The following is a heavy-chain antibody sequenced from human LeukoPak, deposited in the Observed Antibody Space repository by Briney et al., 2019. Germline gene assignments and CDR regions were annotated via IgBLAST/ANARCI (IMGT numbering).Heavy chain of an antibody. CDR1: GFTFSGSA. CDR3: AKDGFDWLLSPIYFDY. V-gene: IGHV3-73*01. D-gene: IGHD3-9*01. Sequence: GGSLRLSCAASGFTFSGSAMHWVRQASGKGLEWVGRIRSKANSYATAYAASVKGRFTISRDDSKNTAYLQMNSLKTEDTAVYYCAKDGFDWLLSPIYFDYWGQGTLVTVSS. J-gene: IGHJ4*02. CDR2: IRSKANSYAT.